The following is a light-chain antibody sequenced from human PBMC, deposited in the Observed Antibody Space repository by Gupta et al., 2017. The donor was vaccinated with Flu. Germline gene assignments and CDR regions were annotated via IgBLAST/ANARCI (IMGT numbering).Light chain of an antibody. CDR3: RQGTHWPPYT. CDR1: QSLVYTDGNTY. J-gene: IGKJ2*01. Sequence: DVVMTQSPLSLPVTLGQPASISCRSSQSLVYTDGNTYLSWFQQRPGQSPRRLIYKVSNRDAGVPDRFSGSGSGTDLTLKISRVEAEDVGVYYCRQGTHWPPYTFGQGTKLEIK. V-gene: IGKV2-30*01. CDR2: KVS.